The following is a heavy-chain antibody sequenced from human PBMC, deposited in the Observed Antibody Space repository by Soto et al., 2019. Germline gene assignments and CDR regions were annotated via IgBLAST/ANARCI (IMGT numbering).Heavy chain of an antibody. CDR2: INAGNGNT. CDR1: GYTFTSYA. CDR3: ASAYCGGDCSNYYYGMDV. J-gene: IGHJ6*02. Sequence: ASVKVSCKASGYTFTSYAMHWVRQAPGQRLEWMGWINAGNGNTKYSQKFQGRVTITRGTSASTAYMELSSLRSEDTAVYYCASAYCGGDCSNYYYGMDVWGQGTTVTVSS. D-gene: IGHD2-21*02. V-gene: IGHV1-3*01.